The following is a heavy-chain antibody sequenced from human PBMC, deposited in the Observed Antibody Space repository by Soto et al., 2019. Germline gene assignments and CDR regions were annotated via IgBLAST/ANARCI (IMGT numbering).Heavy chain of an antibody. D-gene: IGHD3-3*01. J-gene: IGHJ5*02. CDR2: IYYSGST. V-gene: IGHV4-59*03. Sequence: SETLSLTCTVSGGSISSYYWSWIRQPPGKGLEWIGYIYYSGSTNYNPSLKSRVTMSVDTSKNQFSLRLSSVTAADTAIYYCATRITVFGLLIPPFDPWGQGTQVTVSS. CDR3: ATRITVFGLLIPPFDP. CDR1: GGSISSYY.